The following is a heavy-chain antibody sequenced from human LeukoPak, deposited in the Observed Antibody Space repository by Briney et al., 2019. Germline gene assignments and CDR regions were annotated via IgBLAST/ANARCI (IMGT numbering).Heavy chain of an antibody. D-gene: IGHD5-12*01. V-gene: IGHV1-46*01. CDR2: INPSGGST. J-gene: IGHJ4*02. CDR1: GYTFTSYY. Sequence: ASVKVSCKASGYTFTSYYMNWVRQPPGQGLEWMGIINPSGGSTSYAQKFQGRVTMTRDTSTSTVYMELSSLRSEDTAVYYCARDGGGYVYGYWGQGTLVTVSS. CDR3: ARDGGGYVYGY.